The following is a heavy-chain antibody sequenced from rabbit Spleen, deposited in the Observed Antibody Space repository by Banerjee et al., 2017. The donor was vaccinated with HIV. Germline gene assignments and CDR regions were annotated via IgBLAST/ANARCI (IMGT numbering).Heavy chain of an antibody. CDR1: GIDFTNYG. CDR2: IDHVFSYT. V-gene: IGHV1S7*01. CDR3: ARDTSSSFSSYGMDL. D-gene: IGHD1-1*01. J-gene: IGHJ6*01. Sequence: QLKETGGGLVQPGGSLTLSCTASGIDFTNYGITWVRQAPGKGLEWIGYIDHVFSYTYYASWVNGRFTISSHNAQNTLYLQLNSLTAADTATYFCARDTSSSFSSYGMDLWGPGTLVTVS.